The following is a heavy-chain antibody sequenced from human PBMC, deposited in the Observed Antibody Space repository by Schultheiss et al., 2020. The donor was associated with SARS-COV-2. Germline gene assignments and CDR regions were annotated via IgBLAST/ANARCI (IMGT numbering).Heavy chain of an antibody. J-gene: IGHJ6*02. CDR1: GGSISSYY. CDR3: AREGYGMDV. Sequence: SETLSLTCTVSGGSISSYYWSWIRQPPGKGLEWIGYIYYSGSTNYNPSFKSRVTMSVDTSKNQFSLKLSSVTAADTAVYYCAREGYGMDVWGQGTTVTVSS. V-gene: IGHV4-59*12. CDR2: IYYSGST.